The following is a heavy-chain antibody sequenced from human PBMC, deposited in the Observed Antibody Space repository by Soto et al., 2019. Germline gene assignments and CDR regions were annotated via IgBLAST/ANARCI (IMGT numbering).Heavy chain of an antibody. CDR1: GGTFSSYA. V-gene: IGHV1-69*01. Sequence: QVQLVQSGAEVKKPGSSVKVSCKASGGTFSSYAISWVRQAPGQGLEWMGGIIPIFGTANYAQKFQGRVTITADESTSTAYMELSSLRSEDTAVYYRATPGIAAAGLDYYYYYYGMDVWGQGTTVTVSS. CDR3: ATPGIAAAGLDYYYYYYGMDV. J-gene: IGHJ6*02. CDR2: IIPIFGTA. D-gene: IGHD6-13*01.